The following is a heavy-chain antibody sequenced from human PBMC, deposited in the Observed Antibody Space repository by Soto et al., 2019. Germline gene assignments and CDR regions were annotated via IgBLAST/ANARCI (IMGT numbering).Heavy chain of an antibody. V-gene: IGHV3-11*05. CDR2: ISSSTSHT. CDR3: ARGRGAAADYFDF. Sequence: QVQLVESGGGLVKPGGSLRLSCAVSGFTFSDYYMTWIRQAPGKGLEWVSYISSSTSHTNYADTVKGRITITIDNAKNSLFLQMNSQRAEDTAVYYCARGRGAAADYFDFWGQGTLVTVSS. J-gene: IGHJ4*02. D-gene: IGHD6-13*01. CDR1: GFTFSDYY.